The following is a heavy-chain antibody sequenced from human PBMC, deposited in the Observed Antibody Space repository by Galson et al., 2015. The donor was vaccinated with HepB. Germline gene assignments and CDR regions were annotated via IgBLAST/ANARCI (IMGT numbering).Heavy chain of an antibody. J-gene: IGHJ4*02. D-gene: IGHD3-22*01. V-gene: IGHV3-23*01. Sequence: SLRLSCAASGFTFSSYAMSWVRQAPGKGLEWVSAISGSGGSTYYADSVKGRFTISRDNSKNTLYLQMNSLRAEDTAVYYCAKGTPSDYDSSGYCINWGQGTLVTVSS. CDR1: GFTFSSYA. CDR2: ISGSGGST. CDR3: AKGTPSDYDSSGYCIN.